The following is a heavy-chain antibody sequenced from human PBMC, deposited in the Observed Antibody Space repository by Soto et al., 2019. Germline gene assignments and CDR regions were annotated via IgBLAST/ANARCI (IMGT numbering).Heavy chain of an antibody. CDR3: AREGGDEDY. V-gene: IGHV4-39*07. CDR1: GGSIRSSMDD. D-gene: IGHD2-21*02. J-gene: IGHJ4*02. CDR2: IYYSGST. Sequence: PWGALALPCTGFGGSIRSSMDDWGWIRQPAGKGLEWIGSIYYSGSTNYNPSLKSRVTISVDTSKNQFSLKLSSVTAADTAVYYCAREGGDEDYWGQGTLVTVSS.